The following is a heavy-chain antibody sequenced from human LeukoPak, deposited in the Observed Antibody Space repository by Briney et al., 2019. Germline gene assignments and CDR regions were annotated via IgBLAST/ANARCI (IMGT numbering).Heavy chain of an antibody. CDR2: IVVGSGNT. CDR3: AAFLPYYDILTGYPYFDY. D-gene: IGHD3-9*01. Sequence: SVKVSCKASGFTFTSSAMQWVRQARGQRLEWIGWIVVGSGNTNYAQKFQERVTITRDMSTSTAYMELSSLRSEDTAVYYCAAFLPYYDILTGYPYFDYWGQGTLVTVSS. J-gene: IGHJ4*02. CDR1: GFTFTSSA. V-gene: IGHV1-58*02.